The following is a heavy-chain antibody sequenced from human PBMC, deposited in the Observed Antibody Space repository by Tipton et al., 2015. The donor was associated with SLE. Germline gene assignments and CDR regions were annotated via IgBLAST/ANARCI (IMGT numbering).Heavy chain of an antibody. CDR1: GGAISTFY. V-gene: IGHV4-4*07. CDR3: ARTNPLDSSSLTGLYGMDV. CDR2: IYSSGRT. J-gene: IGHJ6*02. D-gene: IGHD6-13*01. Sequence: TLSLTCTVSGGAISTFYWGWFRQSAGKGLEWIGRIYSSGRTNYNPSLKSRVTLSVDTSKNQFSLRLRSVTAADTAVYYCARTNPLDSSSLTGLYGMDVWGQGTTVTVSS.